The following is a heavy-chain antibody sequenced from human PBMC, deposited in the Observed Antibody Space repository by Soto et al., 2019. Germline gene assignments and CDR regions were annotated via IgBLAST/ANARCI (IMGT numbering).Heavy chain of an antibody. CDR2: IFYSGSF. V-gene: IGHV4-31*03. J-gene: IGHJ4*02. CDR3: ARHQADGFPPVYYFDY. CDR1: GGSISSGTSY. Sequence: PSETLSLTCTVSGGSISSGTSYWSWIRQRPGKGLEWIGYIFYSGSFYYTPSLRGRVMILADTSKNQFTLRLSSVTAADTAVYYCARHQADGFPPVYYFDYWGQGTLVTVSS.